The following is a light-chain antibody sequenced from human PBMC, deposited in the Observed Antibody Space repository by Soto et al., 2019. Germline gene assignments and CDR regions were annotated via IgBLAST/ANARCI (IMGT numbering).Light chain of an antibody. Sequence: EIVLTQSPATPSFSPGERATLSWRARQSFAYTYLAWFQQKPGQAPRLLIYGASNRATGIPDRFSGSGSGTEFTLTISSLQSEDFAVYYCQQYNNWPPITFGQGTRLEIK. J-gene: IGKJ5*01. V-gene: IGKV3D-15*01. CDR1: QSFAYT. CDR2: GAS. CDR3: QQYNNWPPIT.